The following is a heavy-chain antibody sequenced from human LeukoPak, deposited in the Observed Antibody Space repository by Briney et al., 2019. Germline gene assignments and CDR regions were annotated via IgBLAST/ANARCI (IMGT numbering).Heavy chain of an antibody. CDR2: IFNSGDKT. CDR1: GFTFSTYS. V-gene: IGHV3-23*01. J-gene: IGHJ4*02. Sequence: GGSLRLSCAASGFTFSTYSMTWVRQAPGKGLEWVSGIFNSGDKTFYADSVKGRFTTSRDNSKNTLYLQMNRLRAEDTAVYYCAKDVVPDSGWDLDYWGQGTLVTVSS. D-gene: IGHD6-19*01. CDR3: AKDVVPDSGWDLDY.